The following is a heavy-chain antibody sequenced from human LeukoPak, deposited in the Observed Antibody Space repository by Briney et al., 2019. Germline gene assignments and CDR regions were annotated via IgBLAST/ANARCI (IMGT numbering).Heavy chain of an antibody. CDR3: ARDVVVAATDAIYYYYGMDV. Sequence: SETLSLTCTVSGGSISSYYWSWIRQPPGKGLEWIGYIYYSGSTNYNPSLKSRVTISVDTSKNQFSLKLSSVTAADTAVYYCARDVVVAATDAIYYYYGMDVWGQGTTVTVSS. D-gene: IGHD2-15*01. CDR1: GGSISSYY. J-gene: IGHJ6*02. V-gene: IGHV4-59*01. CDR2: IYYSGST.